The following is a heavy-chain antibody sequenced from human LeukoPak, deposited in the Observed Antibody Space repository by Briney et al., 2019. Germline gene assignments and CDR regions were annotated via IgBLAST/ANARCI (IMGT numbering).Heavy chain of an antibody. CDR1: GFTFDDYA. CDR2: ISWNSGSI. Sequence: GRSLRLSCAASGFTFDDYAMHWVRQAPGKGLEWVSGISWNSGSIGYADSVKGRFTISRDNAKNSLYLQMNSLRAEDTAVYYCARVGRYFDWLPRPYYYYGMDVWGKGTTVTVSS. D-gene: IGHD3-9*01. CDR3: ARVGRYFDWLPRPYYYYGMDV. V-gene: IGHV3-9*01. J-gene: IGHJ6*04.